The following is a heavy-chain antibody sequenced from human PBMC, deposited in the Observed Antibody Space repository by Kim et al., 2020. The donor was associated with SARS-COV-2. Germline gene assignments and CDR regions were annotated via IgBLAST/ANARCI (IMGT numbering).Heavy chain of an antibody. V-gene: IGHV4-34*01. CDR3: ARLPRIAARPSYYGMDV. CDR2: INHSGST. D-gene: IGHD6-6*01. J-gene: IGHJ6*02. CDR1: GGSFSGYY. Sequence: SETLSLTCAVYGGSFSGYYWSWIRQPPGKGLEWIGEINHSGSTNYNPSLKSRVTISVDTSKNQFSLKLSSVTAADTAVYYCARLPRIAARPSYYGMDVWGQGTTVTVSS.